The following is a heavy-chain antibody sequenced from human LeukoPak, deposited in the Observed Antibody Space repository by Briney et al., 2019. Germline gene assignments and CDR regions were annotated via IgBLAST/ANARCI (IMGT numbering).Heavy chain of an antibody. CDR3: ARRIAAAGKKDEVNWFDP. Sequence: SQTLSLTCTVSGDSISSGGYYWSWIRQHPGKGLEWIGYIYYSGSTYYNPSLKSRVTISVDTSKNQFSLKLSSVTAADTAVYHCARRIAAAGKKDEVNWFDPWGQGTLVTVSS. CDR1: GDSISSGGYY. V-gene: IGHV4-31*03. CDR2: IYYSGST. J-gene: IGHJ5*02. D-gene: IGHD6-13*01.